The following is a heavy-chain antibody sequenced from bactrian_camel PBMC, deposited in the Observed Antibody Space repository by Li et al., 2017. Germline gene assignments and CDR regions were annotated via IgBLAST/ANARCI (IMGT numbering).Heavy chain of an antibody. D-gene: IGHD6*01. CDR3: TAADTDRWYGAGFDY. CDR2: ILTTEATS. Sequence: QLVESGGGSVQAGESLRLSCTASGYSNYMAWFRQAPWKEREGVAAILTTEATSYYADSVKGRFTISQDNAKNTLYLQMTSLKPEDTAMYYCTAADTDRWYGAGFDYWGQGTQVTVS. J-gene: IGHJ6*01. CDR1: GYSNY. V-gene: IGHV3S28*01.